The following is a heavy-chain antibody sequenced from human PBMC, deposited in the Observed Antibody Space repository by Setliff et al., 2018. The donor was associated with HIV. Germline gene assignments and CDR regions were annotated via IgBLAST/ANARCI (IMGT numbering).Heavy chain of an antibody. V-gene: IGHV4-61*10. CDR1: GDSINSGTYY. D-gene: IGHD6-13*01. J-gene: IGHJ3*02. CDR3: ARDRPSSSWYFNAFDI. CDR2: IYYSGST. Sequence: LSLTCTVSGDSINSGTYYWSWIRQPAGKGLEWIGRIYYSGSTNYNPSLKSRVTISVDTSKNQFSLKLTSVTAADTAVYYCARDRPSSSWYFNAFDIWGQGTTVTVS.